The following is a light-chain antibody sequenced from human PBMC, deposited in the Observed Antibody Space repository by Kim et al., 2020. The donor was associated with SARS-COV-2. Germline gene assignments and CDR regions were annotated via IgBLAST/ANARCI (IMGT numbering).Light chain of an antibody. Sequence: SSELTQDPAVSVALGQTVRITCQGESLRSYSATWYQQRPGQAPVLVIYGRNNRPSGIPDRFSGSTSGNTASLTITGAQAEDEADYYCNSRDSSGNHWGFG. V-gene: IGLV3-19*01. CDR1: SLRSYS. CDR2: GRN. J-gene: IGLJ3*02. CDR3: NSRDSSGNHWG.